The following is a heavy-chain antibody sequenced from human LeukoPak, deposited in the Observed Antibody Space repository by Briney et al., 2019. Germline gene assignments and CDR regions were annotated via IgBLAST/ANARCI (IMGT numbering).Heavy chain of an antibody. CDR3: ASGLYISSWRDY. D-gene: IGHD6-13*01. V-gene: IGHV3-49*04. CDR1: GLIFGGYE. J-gene: IGHJ4*02. Sequence: GRSLRLSCTASGLIFGGYEMSWVRQAPGKGLEWGGVIRSKAYGGTTEYAASVKGRFTISRDDSKSIAYLQMKSLKTEDTSVYYCASGLYISSWRDYWGQGTQVTVSS. CDR2: IRSKAYGGTT.